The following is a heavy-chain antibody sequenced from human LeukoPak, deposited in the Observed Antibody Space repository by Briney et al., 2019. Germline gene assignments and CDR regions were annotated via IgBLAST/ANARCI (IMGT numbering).Heavy chain of an antibody. CDR2: IWYDGSNK. Sequence: PGGSLRLSCAASGFTFITYVMHWVRQAPGKGLEWVAVIWYDGSNKYYADSVKGRFTISRDNSKNTLYLQMNSLRAEDTAVFYCARGRRRDANTFDAFDIWGQGTIVTVSS. J-gene: IGHJ3*02. CDR3: ARGRRRDANTFDAFDI. V-gene: IGHV3-33*01. D-gene: IGHD5-24*01. CDR1: GFTFITYV.